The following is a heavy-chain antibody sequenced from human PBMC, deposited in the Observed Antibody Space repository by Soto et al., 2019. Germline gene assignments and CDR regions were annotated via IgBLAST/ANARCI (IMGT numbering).Heavy chain of an antibody. CDR3: ARPALAAAHRRAFDI. V-gene: IGHV3-53*01. Sequence: GGSLRLSCTASGFTVSSKYMSWVRPAPGRGLEWVSIIYSGGGTYYADSVKGRFTISRDNSQNTLYLQMNSLRAEDTAVYYCARPALAAAHRRAFDIWGQGTMVTVSS. CDR1: GFTVSSKY. CDR2: IYSGGGT. D-gene: IGHD6-13*01. J-gene: IGHJ3*02.